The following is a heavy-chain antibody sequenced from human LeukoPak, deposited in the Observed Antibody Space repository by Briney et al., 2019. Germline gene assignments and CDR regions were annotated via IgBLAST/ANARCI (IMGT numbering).Heavy chain of an antibody. CDR2: IYYSGST. V-gene: IGHV4-59*01. J-gene: IGHJ4*02. CDR3: ASGYSGYGPFDY. Sequence: GSLRLSCAASGFTFDDYGMSWIRQPPGKGLEWIGYIYYSGSTNYNPSLKSRVTISIDTSKNQFSLKLSSVTAADRAVYYCASGYSGYGPFDYWGQGTLVTVSS. CDR1: GFTFDDYG. D-gene: IGHD5-12*01.